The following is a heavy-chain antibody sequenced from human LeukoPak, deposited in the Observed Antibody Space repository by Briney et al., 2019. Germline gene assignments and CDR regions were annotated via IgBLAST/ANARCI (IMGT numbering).Heavy chain of an antibody. Sequence: GGSLRLSCAASGFTFSSYDMSSVRQAPGKRLEWVSAISGSGGSTYYADSVKGRFTISRDNSKNTLYLQMNSLRAEDTALYYCAKVVGDYFTHLDYWGQGTLVTVSS. D-gene: IGHD4-17*01. V-gene: IGHV3-23*01. J-gene: IGHJ4*02. CDR3: AKVVGDYFTHLDY. CDR2: ISGSGGST. CDR1: GFTFSSYD.